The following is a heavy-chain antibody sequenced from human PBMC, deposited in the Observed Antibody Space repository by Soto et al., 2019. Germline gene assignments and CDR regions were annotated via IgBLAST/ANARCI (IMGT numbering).Heavy chain of an antibody. D-gene: IGHD5-18*01. CDR1: GFTFSDYY. CDR3: AREPPVGVFADTAMVTSYYYYGMDV. CDR2: ISSSGSTI. Sequence: PGGSLRLSCAASGFTFSDYYMSWIRQAPGKGLEWVSYISSSGSTIYYADSVKGRFTIARDNAKNSLYLQMNSLRAEDTAVYYCAREPPVGVFADTAMVTSYYYYGMDVWGQGTTVNVSS. J-gene: IGHJ6*02. V-gene: IGHV3-11*01.